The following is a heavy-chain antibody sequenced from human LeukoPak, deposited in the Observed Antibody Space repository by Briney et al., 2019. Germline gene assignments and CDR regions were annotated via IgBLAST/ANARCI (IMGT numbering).Heavy chain of an antibody. CDR1: GFTFSNAW. CDR2: IKSKTDGGTT. Sequence: GGSLRLSCAASGFTFSNAWMSWVRQAPAKGREWVGRIKSKTDGGTTDYAAPVKGRFTISRDDSKNTLYLQMNSLKTEDTAVYYCTSTSDYGDYGLVFDYWGQGTLVTVSS. V-gene: IGHV3-15*01. CDR3: TSTSDYGDYGLVFDY. D-gene: IGHD4-17*01. J-gene: IGHJ4*02.